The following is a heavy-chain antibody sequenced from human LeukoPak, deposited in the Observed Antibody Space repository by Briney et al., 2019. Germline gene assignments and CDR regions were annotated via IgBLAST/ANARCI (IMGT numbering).Heavy chain of an antibody. J-gene: IGHJ4*02. Sequence: SETLSLTCTVSGASMRNYNYYWNWIRQPAGQGLQWIGRTYTRGSPSYSPSLKSRATISIDTSSSQFSLRLNSVPAADTAVYFCARAYDRSGYQSRGFDYWGQGLLVSVSP. CDR1: GASMRNYNYY. CDR3: ARAYDRSGYQSRGFDY. CDR2: TYTRGSP. V-gene: IGHV4-61*02. D-gene: IGHD3-22*01.